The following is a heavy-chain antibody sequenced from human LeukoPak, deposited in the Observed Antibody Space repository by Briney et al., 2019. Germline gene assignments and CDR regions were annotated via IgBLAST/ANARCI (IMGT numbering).Heavy chain of an antibody. J-gene: IGHJ6*03. CDR2: MNPNSGNT. Sequence: VASVKVSCKASGYTFTSYDINWVRQATGQGLEWMGWMNPNSGNTGYAQKFQGRVTITRNTSISTAYMELRSLRSDDTAVYYCARRGWLQSYYYYYMDVWGKGTTVTVSS. D-gene: IGHD5-24*01. CDR1: GYTFTSYD. V-gene: IGHV1-8*03. CDR3: ARRGWLQSYYYYYMDV.